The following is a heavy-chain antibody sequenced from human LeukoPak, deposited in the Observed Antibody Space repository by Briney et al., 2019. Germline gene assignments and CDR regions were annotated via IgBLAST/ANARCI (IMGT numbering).Heavy chain of an antibody. CDR1: GGSISNYY. J-gene: IGHJ2*01. Sequence: SETLSLTCSVSGGSISNYYWSWLRQSPGKGLEWIGSIYNNGGTNYNPSLKSRVTISLDTSKNQFSLKLTSVTAADTAVFYCARVLTVVVTAPLYWHFDLWGRGTLVTVSS. D-gene: IGHD2-21*02. CDR2: IYNNGGT. CDR3: ARVLTVVVTAPLYWHFDL. V-gene: IGHV4-59*08.